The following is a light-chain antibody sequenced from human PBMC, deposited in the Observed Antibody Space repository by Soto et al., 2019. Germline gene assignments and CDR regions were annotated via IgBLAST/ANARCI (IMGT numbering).Light chain of an antibody. V-gene: IGLV2-23*02. CDR3: SSYAGSTAVVV. CDR2: EVT. J-gene: IGLJ2*01. CDR1: RSDVGSYNL. Sequence: QSVLTQPASVSGSPGQSITIPCTGTRSDVGSYNLVSWYQQHPGQAPKLIIYEVTKRPSGVSLRLSGSKSGNTASLTISGLQAEDEADYYCSSYAGSTAVVVFGGGTKLTVL.